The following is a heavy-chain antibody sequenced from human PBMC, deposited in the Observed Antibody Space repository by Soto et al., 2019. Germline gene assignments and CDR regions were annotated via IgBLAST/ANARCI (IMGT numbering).Heavy chain of an antibody. D-gene: IGHD3-22*01. CDR2: IYPTDSDT. J-gene: IGHJ4*02. V-gene: IGHV5-51*01. Sequence: HGESLKISCSGSGYSFANYWIGWVRQMPGKGLEWMGIIYPTDSDTRYSPSFQGQVTISADKSISTAYLQWNSLKTSDTAMYFCARGDSSGYSSATPADYWGQGTLVTVSS. CDR3: ARGDSSGYSSATPADY. CDR1: GYSFANYW.